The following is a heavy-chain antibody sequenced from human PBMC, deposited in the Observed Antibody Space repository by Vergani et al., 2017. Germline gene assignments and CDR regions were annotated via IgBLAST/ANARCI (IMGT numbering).Heavy chain of an antibody. CDR3: ARDLRLLYNRFDP. D-gene: IGHD1-14*01. CDR2: TWYDGNNK. J-gene: IGHJ5*02. CDR1: GFTFNQYG. Sequence: QVQLVESGGGVVQPGRSLRLSCAASGFTFNQYGMHWVRQAPGKGLEWVAVTWYDGNNKQYADSVKGRFTTSRDNSKSTMYLQMNSLRDEDTGVYYCARDLRLLYNRFDPWGQGTQVIVSS. V-gene: IGHV3-33*01.